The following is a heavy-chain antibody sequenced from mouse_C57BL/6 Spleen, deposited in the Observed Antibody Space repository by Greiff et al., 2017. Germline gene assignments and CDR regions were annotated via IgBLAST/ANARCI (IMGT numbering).Heavy chain of an antibody. CDR1: GYTFTSYW. Sequence: QVQLQQPGAELVKPGASVKVSCKASGYTFTSYWMHWVKQRPGQGLEWIGRFHPSDSDTNYNQTFKGKATLTVDKSSSTAYMQLSSLTSEDSAVYYCAIGGYYGSWAMDYWGQGTSVTVSS. CDR3: AIGGYYGSWAMDY. CDR2: FHPSDSDT. V-gene: IGHV1-74*01. J-gene: IGHJ4*01. D-gene: IGHD1-1*01.